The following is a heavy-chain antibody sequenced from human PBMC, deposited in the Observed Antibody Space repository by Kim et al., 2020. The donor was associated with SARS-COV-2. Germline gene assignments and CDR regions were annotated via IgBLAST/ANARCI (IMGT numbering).Heavy chain of an antibody. CDR2: ISGSGGST. CDR3: AKGSYSGYDYGWFDP. D-gene: IGHD5-12*01. V-gene: IGHV3-23*01. Sequence: GGSLRLSCAASGFTFSSYAMSWVRQAPGKGLEWVSAISGSGGSTYYADSVKGRFTISRDNSKNTLYLQMNSLRAEDTAVYYCAKGSYSGYDYGWFDPWGQGTLVTVSS. CDR1: GFTFSSYA. J-gene: IGHJ5*02.